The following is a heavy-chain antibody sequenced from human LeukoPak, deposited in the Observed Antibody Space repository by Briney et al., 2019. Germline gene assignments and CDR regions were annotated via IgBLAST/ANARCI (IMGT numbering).Heavy chain of an antibody. CDR3: AKGPRPGSSGYPNLDH. D-gene: IGHD3-22*01. CDR2: IYSGSST. V-gene: IGHV3-53*01. Sequence: PGGSLRLSCAASGFTVSSNYMNWVRQAPGKGPEWVSLIYSGSSTNYADSVKGRFTISRDSSKNTLYLQMNSLRVEDTAVYYCAKGPRPGSSGYPNLDHWGQGTLVTVSS. CDR1: GFTVSSNY. J-gene: IGHJ4*02.